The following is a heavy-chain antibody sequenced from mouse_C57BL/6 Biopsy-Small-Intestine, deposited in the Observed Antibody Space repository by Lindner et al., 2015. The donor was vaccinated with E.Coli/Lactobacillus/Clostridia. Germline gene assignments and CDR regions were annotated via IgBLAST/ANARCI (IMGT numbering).Heavy chain of an antibody. CDR2: IYPEDGDT. V-gene: IGHV1-82*01. CDR1: GYVFSSSW. CDR3: ARGTRMDY. D-gene: IGHD2-13*01. Sequence: VQLQESGPELVKPGASVKISCKTSGYVFSSSWMNWVKQRPGKGLEWIGRIYPEDGDTDYNGQFKGKTTLTADKSSSTAYMQLSSLTSEDSAVFFCARGTRMDYWGQGTSVTVSS. J-gene: IGHJ4*01.